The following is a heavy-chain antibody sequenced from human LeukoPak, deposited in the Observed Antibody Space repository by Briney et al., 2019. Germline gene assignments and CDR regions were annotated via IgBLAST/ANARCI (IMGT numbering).Heavy chain of an antibody. CDR2: ISYDGSNK. CDR1: GFTFSSYG. CDR3: AKDLWELLRYYGMDV. J-gene: IGHJ6*02. V-gene: IGHV3-30*18. Sequence: GGSLRLSCEASGFTFSSYGVHWVRQAPGKGLEWVAVISYDGSNKYYADSVKGRFTISRDNSKNTLYLQMNSLRAEDTAVYYCAKDLWELLRYYGMDVWGQGTTVTVSS. D-gene: IGHD1-26*01.